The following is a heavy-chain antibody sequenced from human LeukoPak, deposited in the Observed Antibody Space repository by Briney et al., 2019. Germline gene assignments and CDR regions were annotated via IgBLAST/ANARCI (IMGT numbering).Heavy chain of an antibody. CDR3: AKVIAARPA. Sequence: GGSLRLSCATSGFTFRNYWMSWVRQAPGKGLQWVANIKQDGSQKYYVDSVKGRFTISRDNAKNSLYLQMDSLRAEDTAVCYCAKVIAARPAWGQGTLVTVSS. CDR1: GFTFRNYW. D-gene: IGHD6-6*01. V-gene: IGHV3-7*05. J-gene: IGHJ5*02. CDR2: IKQDGSQK.